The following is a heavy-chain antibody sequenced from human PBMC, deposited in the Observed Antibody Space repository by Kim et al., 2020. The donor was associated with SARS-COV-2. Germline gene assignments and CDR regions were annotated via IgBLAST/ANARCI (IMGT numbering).Heavy chain of an antibody. J-gene: IGHJ4*02. CDR3: ARPYGWNYGYFDY. Sequence: GGSLRLSCAASGFTFSSYGMHWVRQAPGKGLEWVAVIWYDGSNKYYADSVKGRFTISRDNSKNTLYLQMNSLRAEDTAVYYCARPYGWNYGYFDYWGQGTLVTVSS. V-gene: IGHV3-33*01. CDR1: GFTFSSYG. CDR2: IWYDGSNK. D-gene: IGHD1-7*01.